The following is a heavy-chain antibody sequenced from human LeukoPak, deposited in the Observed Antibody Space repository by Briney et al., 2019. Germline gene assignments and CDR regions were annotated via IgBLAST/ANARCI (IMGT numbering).Heavy chain of an antibody. CDR1: GYTFTSYY. CDR3: ARDLGIAVAGSRFDY. Sequence: ASVKVSCKASGYTFTSYYMHWVRQAPGQGLEWMGIINPSGGSTSCAQKFQGRVTMTRDMSTSTVYMELSSLRSDDTAVYYCARDLGIAVAGSRFDYWGQGTLVTVSS. CDR2: INPSGGST. J-gene: IGHJ4*02. D-gene: IGHD6-19*01. V-gene: IGHV1-46*01.